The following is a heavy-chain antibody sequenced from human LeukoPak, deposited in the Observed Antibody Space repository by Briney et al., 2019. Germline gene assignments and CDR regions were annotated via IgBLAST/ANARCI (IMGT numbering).Heavy chain of an antibody. V-gene: IGHV3-33*01. CDR3: ARGNIKFDY. J-gene: IGHJ4*02. CDR2: IWYDGSNK. CDR1: GFTFSSYG. Sequence: PGGSLRLSCAASGFTFSSYGMHWVRQAPGKGLEWVAVIWYDGSNKDYADSVKGRFTISRDNAKNSLFLQMNSLRAEDTAVYFCARGNIKFDYWGRGTLVTVSS.